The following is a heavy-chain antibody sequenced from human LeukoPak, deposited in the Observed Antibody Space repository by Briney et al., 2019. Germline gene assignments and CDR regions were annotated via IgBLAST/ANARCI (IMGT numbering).Heavy chain of an antibody. CDR2: IYYSGST. CDR3: ARASGDRQDYDAFDI. Sequence: PSETLSLTCTVSGGSISSYYWSWIRQPPGKGLEWIGYIYYSGSTNYNPSLKSRVTISVDTSKNQFSLKLSSVTAADTAVYYCARASGDRQDYDAFDIWGQGTMVTVSS. CDR1: GGSISSYY. V-gene: IGHV4-59*08. J-gene: IGHJ3*02. D-gene: IGHD2-21*01.